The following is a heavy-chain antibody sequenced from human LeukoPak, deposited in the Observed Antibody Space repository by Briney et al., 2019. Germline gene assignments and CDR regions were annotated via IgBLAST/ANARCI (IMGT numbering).Heavy chain of an antibody. Sequence: SETLSLTCTVSGGSISSGSYYWSWIRQPAGKGLEWIGRIYTSGSTNYNPSLKSRVTISVDTSKNQFSLKLSSVTAADTAVYYCARHRVWWIYYFDYWGQGTLVTVSS. J-gene: IGHJ4*02. V-gene: IGHV4-61*02. CDR1: GGSISSGSYY. CDR2: IYTSGST. D-gene: IGHD4/OR15-4a*01. CDR3: ARHRVWWIYYFDY.